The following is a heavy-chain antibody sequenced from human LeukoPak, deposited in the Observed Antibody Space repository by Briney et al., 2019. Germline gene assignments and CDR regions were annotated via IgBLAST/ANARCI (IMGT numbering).Heavy chain of an antibody. CDR3: ARDLGDTATFDY. D-gene: IGHD5-18*01. CDR1: GFTFSSYS. J-gene: IGHJ4*02. V-gene: IGHV3-33*08. CDR2: IWYDGSNK. Sequence: GGSLRLSCAASGFTFSSYSMNWVRQAPGKGLEWVAVIWYDGSNKYYADSVKGRFTISRDNSKNTLYLQMNSLRAEDTAVYYCARDLGDTATFDYWGQGTLVTVSS.